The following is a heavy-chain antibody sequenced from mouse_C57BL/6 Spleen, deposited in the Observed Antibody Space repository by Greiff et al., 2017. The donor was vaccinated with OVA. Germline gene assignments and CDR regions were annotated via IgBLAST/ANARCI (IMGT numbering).Heavy chain of an antibody. Sequence: EVNVVESGGGLVKPGGSLKLSCAASGFTFSSYAMSWVRQTPEKRLEWVATISDGGSYTYYPDNVKGRFTISRDNAKSNLYLQMSHLKSEDTAMYYCARDMGDYDWYFDVWGTGTTVTVSS. V-gene: IGHV5-4*01. D-gene: IGHD2-4*01. CDR1: GFTFSSYA. CDR2: ISDGGSYT. J-gene: IGHJ1*03. CDR3: ARDMGDYDWYFDV.